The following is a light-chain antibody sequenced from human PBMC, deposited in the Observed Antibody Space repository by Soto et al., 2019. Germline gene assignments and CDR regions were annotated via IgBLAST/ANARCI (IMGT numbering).Light chain of an antibody. Sequence: EIVLTQSPATLSLSPGERATLSCRASQSVSSYLAWYQQKPGQAPRLLIYDASNRATGIPARFSGSGSGTDFTLTISSLEPEDFVVYYCQQRSNWPPTFGGGTKLEIK. CDR1: QSVSSY. CDR2: DAS. CDR3: QQRSNWPPT. J-gene: IGKJ4*01. V-gene: IGKV3-11*01.